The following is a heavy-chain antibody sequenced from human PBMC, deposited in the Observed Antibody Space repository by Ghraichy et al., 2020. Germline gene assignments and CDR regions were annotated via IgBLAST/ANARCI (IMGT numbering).Heavy chain of an antibody. CDR1: GGSISSYY. V-gene: IGHV4-59*01. D-gene: IGHD4-17*01. J-gene: IGHJ3*02. Sequence: SETLSLTCTVPGGSISSYYWSWIRQLPGKGLEWIGYIYYSGSTNYNPSLKSRVTISVDTSKNQFSLKLSSVTAADTAVYYCARWNYGDYWGAFDIWGQGTMVTVSS. CDR3: ARWNYGDYWGAFDI. CDR2: IYYSGST.